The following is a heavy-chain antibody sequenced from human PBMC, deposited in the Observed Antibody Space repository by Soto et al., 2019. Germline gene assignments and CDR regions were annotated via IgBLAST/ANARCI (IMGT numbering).Heavy chain of an antibody. CDR3: ARENVLLAASGKRDFDC. D-gene: IGHD6-13*01. Sequence: TSETLSLTCTVSGDSISSYYWTWIRQPAGKGLEWIGRIYTSGSTNYNPSLKSRVTMSVDTSKNQFSLNLTSVTAADTAVYYCARENVLLAASGKRDFDCWGQGILVTVSS. V-gene: IGHV4-4*07. CDR1: GDSISSYY. J-gene: IGHJ4*02. CDR2: IYTSGST.